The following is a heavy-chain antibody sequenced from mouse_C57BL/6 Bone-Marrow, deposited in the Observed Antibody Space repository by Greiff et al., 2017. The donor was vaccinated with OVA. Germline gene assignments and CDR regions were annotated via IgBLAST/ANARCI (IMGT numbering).Heavy chain of an antibody. V-gene: IGHV1-81*01. D-gene: IGHD2-4*01. CDR2: IYPRSGNT. CDR1: GYTFTSYG. CDR3: ARWPNYYDYLHFDY. J-gene: IGHJ2*01. Sequence: QVQLQQSGAELARPGASVKLSCKASGYTFTSYGISWVKQRTGQGLEWIGEIYPRSGNTYYNEKFKGKATLTADKSSSTAYMELRSLTSEDSAVYFCARWPNYYDYLHFDYWGQGTTLTVSS.